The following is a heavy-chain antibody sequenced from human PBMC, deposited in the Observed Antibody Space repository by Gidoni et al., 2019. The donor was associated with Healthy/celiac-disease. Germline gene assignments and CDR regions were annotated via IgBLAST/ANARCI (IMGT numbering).Heavy chain of an antibody. CDR3: ARDLTGQQYYYDSTIYYYGMDV. J-gene: IGHJ6*02. Sequence: EVQLVESGGGLVKPGGSLRLSCAASGFTFSSYSMPWVRQAPGKGLEWVSSISSSSSYIYYADSVKGRFTISRDNAKNSLYLQMNSLRAEDTAVYYCARDLTGQQYYYDSTIYYYGMDVWGQGTTVTVSS. CDR1: GFTFSSYS. CDR2: ISSSSSYI. D-gene: IGHD3-22*01. V-gene: IGHV3-21*01.